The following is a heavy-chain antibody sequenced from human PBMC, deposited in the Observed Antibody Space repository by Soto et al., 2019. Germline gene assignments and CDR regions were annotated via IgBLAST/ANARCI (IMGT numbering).Heavy chain of an antibody. CDR2: ISYDGSNN. Sequence: GGSLRLSCAASGFTFSSYAMHWVRQAPGQGLEWVAVISYDGSNNYYADSVKGRFTISRDNSKNTLYLQMNSLRAEDTAVYYCARDLRYCTNCVCIYYYYCINVWRQRTTVTVSS. V-gene: IGHV3-30-3*01. CDR3: ARDLRYCTNCVCIYYYYCINV. D-gene: IGHD2-8*01. J-gene: IGHJ6*02. CDR1: GFTFSSYA.